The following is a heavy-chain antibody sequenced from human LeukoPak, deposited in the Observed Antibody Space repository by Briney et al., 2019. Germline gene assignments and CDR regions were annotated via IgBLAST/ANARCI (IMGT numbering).Heavy chain of an antibody. Sequence: ASVKVSCKASGYTFTNYYIHWVRQAPGQGLEWMGMINPSGGSTSYAQKFQGRVTVTSDMSTNTVYMELSSLRSEDTAIYYCARNRHYFDIAFDYWGQGSLVTVSS. D-gene: IGHD2/OR15-2a*01. CDR2: INPSGGST. CDR3: ARNRHYFDIAFDY. J-gene: IGHJ4*02. V-gene: IGHV1-46*01. CDR1: GYTFTNYY.